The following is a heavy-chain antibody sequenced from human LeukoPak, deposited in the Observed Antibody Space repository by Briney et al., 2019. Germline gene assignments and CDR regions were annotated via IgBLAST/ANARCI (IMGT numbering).Heavy chain of an antibody. CDR3: ARGGQYYDFWSGYRYYFDY. Sequence: SETLSLTCTVSGGSISSYYWSWIRQPPGKGLEWIGYIYYSGSTNYNPSLKSRVTISVDTSENQFSLKLSSVTAADTAVYYCARGGQYYDFWSGYRYYFDYWGQGTLVTVSS. CDR2: IYYSGST. V-gene: IGHV4-59*01. CDR1: GGSISSYY. J-gene: IGHJ4*02. D-gene: IGHD3-3*01.